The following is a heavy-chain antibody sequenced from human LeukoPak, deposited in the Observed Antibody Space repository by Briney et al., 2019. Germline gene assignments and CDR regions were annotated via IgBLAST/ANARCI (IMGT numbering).Heavy chain of an antibody. CDR2: INAGNGNT. CDR1: GYTFTSYA. D-gene: IGHD3-22*01. CDR3: TRGQEYHYDSSSYEIDY. Sequence: ASVKVSCKASGYTFTSYAMNWVRQAPGQRLEWMGWINAGNGNTKYSQKFQGWVTMTRDTSISTAYMELGRLRSDDTAVFYCTRGQEYHYDSSSYEIDYWGQGTLVTVYS. J-gene: IGHJ4*02. V-gene: IGHV1-3*01.